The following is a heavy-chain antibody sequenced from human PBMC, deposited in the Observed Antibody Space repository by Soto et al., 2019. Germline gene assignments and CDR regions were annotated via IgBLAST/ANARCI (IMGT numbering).Heavy chain of an antibody. CDR1: GDSINSNYC. V-gene: IGHV4-4*02. CDR3: ARDTGWGLGY. D-gene: IGHD6-19*01. J-gene: IGHJ4*02. Sequence: QVQLQESGPGLVRPSGTLSLTCAVSGDSINSNYCWTWVRQPPGKGLEWIAEIYYSGGTSYNPSLKSRVTISMDKFMNQFSLNLTSVTAADTAMYYCARDTGWGLGYWGQGTLVTVSS. CDR2: IYYSGGT.